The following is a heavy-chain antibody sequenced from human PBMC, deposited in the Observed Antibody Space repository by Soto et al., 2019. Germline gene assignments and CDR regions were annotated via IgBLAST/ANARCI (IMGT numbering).Heavy chain of an antibody. V-gene: IGHV3-74*01. J-gene: IGHJ4*02. CDR1: GFTLSNYW. CDR2: ISSDGSST. Sequence: EVQLVESGGGLVQPGGSLRLSCAASGFTLSNYWMHWARQAPGKGLVWVSRISSDGSSTNYADSVKGRFTISRDNAKNTMQLEVNSLRAEDTAVYYCARVPYCSSSSCYSYFGSWGQGTLVTVSS. D-gene: IGHD2-2*01. CDR3: ARVPYCSSSSCYSYFGS.